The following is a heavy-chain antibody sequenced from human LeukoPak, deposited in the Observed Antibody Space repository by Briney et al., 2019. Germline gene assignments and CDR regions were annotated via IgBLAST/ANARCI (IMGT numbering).Heavy chain of an antibody. CDR3: ARDSVTMVRGRNWFDP. J-gene: IGHJ5*02. V-gene: IGHV7-4-1*02. D-gene: IGHD3-10*01. CDR2: INTNTGNP. CDR1: GYTFTIFG. Sequence: ASVKVSCKASGYTFTIFGINWVRQAPGQGLEWMGWINTNTGNPTYAQGFTGRFLFSLDTSVTTAYLQISSLEAEDTAVYYCARDSVTMVRGRNWFDPWGQGTLVTVSS.